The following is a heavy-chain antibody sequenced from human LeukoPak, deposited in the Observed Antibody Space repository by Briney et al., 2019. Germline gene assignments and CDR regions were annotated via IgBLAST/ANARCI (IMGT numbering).Heavy chain of an antibody. CDR3: AKDITVVVSGGMDV. D-gene: IGHD2-2*01. J-gene: IGHJ6*02. CDR1: GFTFSSYW. Sequence: GGSLRLSCAASGFTFSSYWMSWVRQAPGKGLEWVANIKQDGSEKYYVDSVKGRFTISRDNAKNSLYLQMNSLRAEDTALYYCAKDITVVVSGGMDVWGQGTTVTVSS. CDR2: IKQDGSEK. V-gene: IGHV3-7*03.